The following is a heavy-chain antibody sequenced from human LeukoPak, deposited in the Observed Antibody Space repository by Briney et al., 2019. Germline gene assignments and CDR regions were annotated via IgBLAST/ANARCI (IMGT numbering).Heavy chain of an antibody. CDR2: ISAYNGNT. CDR3: ARECGGRCGSLLGFDP. V-gene: IGHV1-18*01. D-gene: IGHD1-26*01. J-gene: IGHJ5*02. Sequence: ASVKVSCKASGYTFTSYGISWVRQAPGQGLEWMGWISAYNGNTNYAQKLQGRVTMTTDTSTSTAYMELSSLRSEDTAVYYCARECGGRCGSLLGFDPWGQGTLVTVSS. CDR1: GYTFTSYG.